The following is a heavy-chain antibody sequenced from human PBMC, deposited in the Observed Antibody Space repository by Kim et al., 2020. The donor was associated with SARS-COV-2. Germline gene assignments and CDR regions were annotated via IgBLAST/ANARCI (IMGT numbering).Heavy chain of an antibody. J-gene: IGHJ6*01. V-gene: IGHV3-48*04. CDR3: ARDHLVLRFLEPITYGM. Sequence: GGSLRLSCAASGFTFSSYSMNWVRQAPGKGLEWVSYISSSSSTIYYADSVKGRFTISRDNAKNSLYLLMNSLRAEDTAVYYCARDHLVLRFLEPITYGM. CDR1: GFTFSSYS. CDR2: ISSSSSTI. D-gene: IGHD3-3*01.